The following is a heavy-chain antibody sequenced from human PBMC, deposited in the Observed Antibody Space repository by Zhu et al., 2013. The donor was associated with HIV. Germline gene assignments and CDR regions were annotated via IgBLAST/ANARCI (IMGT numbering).Heavy chain of an antibody. CDR3: ARGSITIFGVVITYDYYYGMDV. CDR2: INPNSGGT. J-gene: IGHJ6*02. D-gene: IGHD3-3*01. Sequence: QVRLVQSGAEVKKPGASVKVSCKASGYTFTGYYMHWVRQAPGQGLEWMGWINPNSGGTNYAQKFQGWVTMTRDTSISTAYMELSRLRSDDTAVYYCARGSITIFGVVITYDYYYGMDVWGQGTTVTVSS. V-gene: IGHV1-2*04. CDR1: GYTFTGYY.